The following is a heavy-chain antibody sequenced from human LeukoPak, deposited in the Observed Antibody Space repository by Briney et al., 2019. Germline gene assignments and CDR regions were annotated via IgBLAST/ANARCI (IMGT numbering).Heavy chain of an antibody. CDR1: GFTFSSYG. CDR2: ISYDGSDR. J-gene: IGHJ4*02. D-gene: IGHD1-1*01. CDR3: AKGVSRGVDPTGLEY. V-gene: IGHV3-30*18. Sequence: GGSLRLSCVASGFTFSSYGMHWVRQAPGKRPEWVAVISYDGSDRYYANFVKGRFTISRDNSKNTLFLQTNSMRPEDTAVYYCAKGVSRGVDPTGLEYWGQGTLVTVSS.